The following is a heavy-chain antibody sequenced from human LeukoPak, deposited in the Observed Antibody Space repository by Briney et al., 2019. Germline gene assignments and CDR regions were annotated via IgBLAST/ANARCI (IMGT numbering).Heavy chain of an antibody. Sequence: GRSLRLSCAASGFTFSNAWMSWVRQAPGKGLEWVGRIKSKTDGGTTDYAAPVKGRFTISRDDSKNTLYLQMNSLKTEDTAVYYCTTAPSSTSWFDPWGQGTLVTVSS. CDR3: TTAPSSTSWFDP. J-gene: IGHJ5*02. D-gene: IGHD2-2*01. CDR1: GFTFSNAW. V-gene: IGHV3-15*01. CDR2: IKSKTDGGTT.